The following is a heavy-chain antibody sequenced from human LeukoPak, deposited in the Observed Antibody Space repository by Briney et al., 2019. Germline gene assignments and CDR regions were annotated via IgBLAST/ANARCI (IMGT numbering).Heavy chain of an antibody. D-gene: IGHD6-19*01. J-gene: IGHJ5*02. CDR1: GYTFTGYY. CDR3: ARDPLIAVAGTVGNWFDP. CDR2: SNPNSGGT. V-gene: IGHV1-2*02. Sequence: ASVKVSCKASGYTFTGYYMHWVRQAPGQGLEWMGWSNPNSGGTNYAQKFQGRVTMTRDTSISTAYMELSRLRSDDTAVYYCARDPLIAVAGTVGNWFDPWGQGTLVTVSS.